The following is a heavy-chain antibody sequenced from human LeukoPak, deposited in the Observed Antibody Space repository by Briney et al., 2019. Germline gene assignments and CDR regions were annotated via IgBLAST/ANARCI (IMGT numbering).Heavy chain of an antibody. CDR3: ARGVEPLAANTLAY. Sequence: PGGSLRLSCAASGFTVITNDMTWVRHAPRQGLEWVSVLYSDGNTKYADSVQGRFTISRANSKYTLYLEMNSLSPDDTAVYYCARGVEPLAANTLAYWGQGTLVTVSS. J-gene: IGHJ4*02. V-gene: IGHV3-53*01. CDR1: GFTVITND. CDR2: LYSDGNT. D-gene: IGHD1-14*01.